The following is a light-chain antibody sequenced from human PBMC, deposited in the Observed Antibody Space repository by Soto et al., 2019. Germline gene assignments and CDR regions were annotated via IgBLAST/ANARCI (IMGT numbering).Light chain of an antibody. CDR1: QTVTSNY. CDR3: QQYGTSPWT. V-gene: IGKV3-20*01. CDR2: GAF. J-gene: IGKJ1*01. Sequence: EIVLPQSPGTLSLSPGESATLSCRASQTVTSNYLAWYQQKPGQAPRLLIYGAFSRPPGIPDRFSGSGSGTVFTLAISRLEPQDFAVYYCQQYGTSPWTFGQGTKVEVK.